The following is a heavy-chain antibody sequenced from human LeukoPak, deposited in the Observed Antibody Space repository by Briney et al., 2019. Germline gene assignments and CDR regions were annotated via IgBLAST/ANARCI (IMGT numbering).Heavy chain of an antibody. CDR1: GFTFSDYY. J-gene: IGHJ4*02. CDR3: ARESTGYYDSSGYYYFDY. Sequence: GGSLRLSCAASGFTFSDYYMSWIRQAPGKGLEWVSYISSSGSTIYYADSVKGRFTISRDNAKNSLYLQMNSLRAEDTAAYYCARESTGYYDSSGYYYFDYWGQGTLVTVSS. D-gene: IGHD3-22*01. CDR2: ISSSGSTI. V-gene: IGHV3-11*04.